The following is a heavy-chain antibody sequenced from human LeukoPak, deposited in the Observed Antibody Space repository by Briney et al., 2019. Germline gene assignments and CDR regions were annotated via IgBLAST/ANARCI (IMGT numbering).Heavy chain of an antibody. CDR1: GGSFSGYY. J-gene: IGHJ3*02. CDR2: IYYSGST. Sequence: SETLSLTCAVYGGSFSGYYWSWIRQPPGKGLEWIGYIYYSGSTNYNPSLKSRVTISVDTSKNQFSLKLSSVTAADTAVYYCVSYGSGSSLDAFDIWGQGTMVTVSS. V-gene: IGHV4-59*01. CDR3: VSYGSGSSLDAFDI. D-gene: IGHD3-10*01.